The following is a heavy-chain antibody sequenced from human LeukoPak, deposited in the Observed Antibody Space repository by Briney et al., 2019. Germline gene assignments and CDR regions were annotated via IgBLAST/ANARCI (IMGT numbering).Heavy chain of an antibody. CDR1: GFPFDHYA. CDR3: ARGNAGYSYGYLRTDLDY. D-gene: IGHD5-18*01. Sequence: GGSLRLSCTASGFPFDHYAMHWVRQAPGKGLEWISGISWNSATIAYADSVKGRFTISRENAKNSLYLQMNSLRAGDTAVYYCARGNAGYSYGYLRTDLDYWGQGTLVTVSS. CDR2: ISWNSATI. V-gene: IGHV3-9*01. J-gene: IGHJ4*02.